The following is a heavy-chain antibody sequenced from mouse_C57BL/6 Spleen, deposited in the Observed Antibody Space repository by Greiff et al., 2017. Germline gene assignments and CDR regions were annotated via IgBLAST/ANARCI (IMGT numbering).Heavy chain of an antibody. CDR2: ISSGGDYI. V-gene: IGHV5-9-1*02. Sequence: EVKLQESGEGLVKPGGSLKLSCAASGFTFSSYAMSWVRQTPEKRLEWVAYISSGGDYIYYADTVKGRFTISRDNARNTLYLQMSSLKSEDTAMYYCTRAYSNPTMDYWGQGTSVTVSS. J-gene: IGHJ4*01. CDR1: GFTFSSYA. CDR3: TRAYSNPTMDY. D-gene: IGHD2-5*01.